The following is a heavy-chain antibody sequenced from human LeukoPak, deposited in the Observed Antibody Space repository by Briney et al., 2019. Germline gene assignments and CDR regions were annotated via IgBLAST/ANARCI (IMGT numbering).Heavy chain of an antibody. Sequence: GKSLRLSCAASGFTFNNYGMHWVRQAPGKGLEWVAVISYDGRNIHYPDSVKGRFTISRDISTDTLWLQMDSLRTEDTAVYYCAGDYGDRSIVWGQGTLVTVSS. CDR1: GFTFNNYG. J-gene: IGHJ4*02. CDR3: AGDYGDRSIV. V-gene: IGHV3-30*03. D-gene: IGHD4-17*01. CDR2: ISYDGRNI.